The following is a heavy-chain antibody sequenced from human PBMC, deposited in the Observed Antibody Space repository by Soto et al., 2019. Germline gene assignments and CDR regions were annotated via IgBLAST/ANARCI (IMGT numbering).Heavy chain of an antibody. CDR1: GYTFTSYA. V-gene: IGHV1-3*01. D-gene: IGHD6-19*01. CDR2: INAGNGNT. CDR3: ARDGIAVAGCGY. Sequence: QVQLVQSGAEVKKPGASVKVSCKASGYTFTSYAMHWERQAPGQRLEWMGWINAGNGNTKYSQKFQGRVTVTRDTSASTAYMELSSLRSEDTAVYYCARDGIAVAGCGYWGQGTLVTVSS. J-gene: IGHJ4*02.